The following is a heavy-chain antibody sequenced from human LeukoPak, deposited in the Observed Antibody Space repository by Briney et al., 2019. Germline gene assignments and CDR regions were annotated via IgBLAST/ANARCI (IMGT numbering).Heavy chain of an antibody. CDR1: GFTVSSNY. J-gene: IGHJ6*03. CDR3: ARTTEGYCRGRSCYSYYYYMDV. Sequence: PGGSLRLSCAASGFTVSSNYMSWVRQPPGKGLEWIGYIYYSGSTNYNPSLKSRVTISVDTSKNQFSLKLSSVTAADTAVYYCARTTEGYCRGRSCYSYYYYMDVWGKGTTVTVSS. V-gene: IGHV4-59*02. D-gene: IGHD2-15*01. CDR2: IYYSGST.